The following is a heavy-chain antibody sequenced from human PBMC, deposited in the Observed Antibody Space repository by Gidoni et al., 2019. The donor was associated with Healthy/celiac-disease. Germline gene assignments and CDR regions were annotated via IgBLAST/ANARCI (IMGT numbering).Heavy chain of an antibody. J-gene: IGHJ4*02. V-gene: IGHV3-30-3*01. CDR1: GLTFRLYA. CDR3: ARVSDRLLWFRESTPYYFDY. CDR2: ISYDGSNK. D-gene: IGHD3-10*01. Sequence: QVQMVECGGGGVQPGRSLRLSCAAPGLTFRLYATHWVRQAPGKGLEWVAVISYDGSNKYYADSVKGRFTISRDNSKNTLYLQMNSLRAEDTAVYYCARVSDRLLWFRESTPYYFDYWGQGTLVTVSS.